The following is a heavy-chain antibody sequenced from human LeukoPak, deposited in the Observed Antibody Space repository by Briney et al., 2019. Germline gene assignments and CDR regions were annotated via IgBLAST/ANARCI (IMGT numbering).Heavy chain of an antibody. V-gene: IGHV4-59*08. CDR2: IYYSGST. CDR3: ERTKRDGYNKYFQH. D-gene: IGHD5-24*01. J-gene: IGHJ1*01. CDR1: VGSLRNYY. Sequence: PSETLSLTFTVSVGSLRNYYWSWIGQPPWKGLEWIGYIYYSGSTNYNPSLNSRVTISVDTSKNKFSLKLSSVTAADTAVYYCERTKRDGYNKYFQHWGQGTLVTVSS.